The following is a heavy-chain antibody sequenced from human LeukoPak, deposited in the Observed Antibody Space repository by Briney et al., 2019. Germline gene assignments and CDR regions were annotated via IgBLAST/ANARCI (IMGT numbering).Heavy chain of an antibody. J-gene: IGHJ4*02. CDR3: AREQHIVVVTAILDY. D-gene: IGHD2-21*02. Sequence: ASVKVSCKASGYTFTSYGISWVRQAPGQGLEWMGWISAYNGNTNYAQKLRGRVTMTTDTSTSTAYTELRSLRSDDTAVYYCAREQHIVVVTAILDYWGQGTLVTVSS. CDR2: ISAYNGNT. CDR1: GYTFTSYG. V-gene: IGHV1-18*01.